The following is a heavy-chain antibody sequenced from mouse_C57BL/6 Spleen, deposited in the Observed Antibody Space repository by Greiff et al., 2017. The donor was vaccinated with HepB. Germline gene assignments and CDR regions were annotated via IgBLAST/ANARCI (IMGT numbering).Heavy chain of an antibody. Sequence: EVQLQQSGPELVKPGASVKISCKASGYSFTGYYMNWVKQSPEKSLEWIGEINPSTGGTTYNQKFKAKDTLTVDKSSSTAYMQLKSLTSEDSAVYYCARRATTVVADYAMDYWGQGTSVTVSS. CDR2: INPSTGGT. CDR3: ARRATTVVADYAMDY. D-gene: IGHD1-1*01. J-gene: IGHJ4*01. CDR1: GYSFTGYY. V-gene: IGHV1-42*01.